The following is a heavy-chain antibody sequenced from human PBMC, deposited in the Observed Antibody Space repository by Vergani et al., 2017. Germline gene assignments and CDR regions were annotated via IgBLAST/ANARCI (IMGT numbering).Heavy chain of an antibody. Sequence: QVPLVQSGAAVKKPGASAKVSCTASGYIFKNYYMHWLRLAPGQGFQWMGVVNFVTGAATSPQKFEGRITMTRDSSTATFYMDLSSLKYEDTAIYYCARSIGYCTSGSCRTYYFDLWSQGSLVTVYS. CDR2: VNFVTGAA. J-gene: IGHJ4*02. V-gene: IGHV1-46*02. D-gene: IGHD2-15*01. CDR1: GYIFKNYY. CDR3: ARSIGYCTSGSCRTYYFDL.